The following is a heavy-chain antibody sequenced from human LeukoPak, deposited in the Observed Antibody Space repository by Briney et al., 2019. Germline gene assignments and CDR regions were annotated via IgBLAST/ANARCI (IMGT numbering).Heavy chain of an antibody. CDR2: MNPNSGNT. CDR1: GYTFTSYD. Sequence: WASVKVSCKASGYTFTSYDINWVRQATGQGLEWMGWMNPNSGNTGYAQKFQGRVTMTRNTSISTAYMELSSLRSEDTAVYYCASGPTRTYYDFWSGYYGWDYWSQGTLVTVSS. V-gene: IGHV1-8*01. D-gene: IGHD3-3*01. CDR3: ASGPTRTYYDFWSGYYGWDY. J-gene: IGHJ4*02.